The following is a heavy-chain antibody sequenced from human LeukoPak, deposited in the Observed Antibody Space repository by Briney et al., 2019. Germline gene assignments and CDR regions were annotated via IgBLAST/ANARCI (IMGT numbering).Heavy chain of an antibody. CDR3: ARDGGTVDTAMVVGY. V-gene: IGHV4-59*01. CDR2: IYYSGST. CDR1: GGSFSGYY. J-gene: IGHJ4*02. D-gene: IGHD5-18*01. Sequence: SETLSLTCAVYGGSFSGYYWGWIRQPPGKGLEWIGYIYYSGSTNYNPSLKSRVTISVDTSKNQFSLKLSSVTAADTAVYYCARDGGTVDTAMVVGYWGQGTLVTVSS.